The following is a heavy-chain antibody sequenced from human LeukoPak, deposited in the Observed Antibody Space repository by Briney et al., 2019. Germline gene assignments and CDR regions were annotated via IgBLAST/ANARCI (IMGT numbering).Heavy chain of an antibody. V-gene: IGHV3-30*04. D-gene: IGHD1-26*01. Sequence: GGSLRLSCAASGFTFSGYAMHWVRQAPGKGLEWVAVIASDGRDKHDADSVKGRFTISRDNSKNTLYLQMDSLRSEDTAVYYCARDITRGAAGYYFDYWGQGTLVTVSS. J-gene: IGHJ4*02. CDR1: GFTFSGYA. CDR2: IASDGRDK. CDR3: ARDITRGAAGYYFDY.